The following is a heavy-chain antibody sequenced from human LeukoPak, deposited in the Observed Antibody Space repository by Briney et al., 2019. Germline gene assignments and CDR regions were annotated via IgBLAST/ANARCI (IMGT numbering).Heavy chain of an antibody. CDR2: IYYSGST. Sequence: SETLSLTCTVSGGSISPYFWSWIRQPPGRGLEWIGYIYYSGSTTYNPSFKTRVTISVDTSNTQFSLRLTSVTAADTAVYDCARGGLLKSGDYFDNWGQGTLVTVSS. V-gene: IGHV4-59*01. D-gene: IGHD2-21*01. CDR1: GGSISPYF. CDR3: ARGGLLKSGDYFDN. J-gene: IGHJ4*02.